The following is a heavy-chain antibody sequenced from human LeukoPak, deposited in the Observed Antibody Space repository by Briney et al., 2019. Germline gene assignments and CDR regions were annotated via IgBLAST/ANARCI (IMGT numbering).Heavy chain of an antibody. CDR1: GFTFSSYA. D-gene: IGHD1-26*01. V-gene: IGHV3-30*18. Sequence: GGSLRLSCAASGFTFSSYAMSWVRQAPGKGLEWVAVISYDGSNKYYADSVKGRFTISRDNSKNTLYLQMNSLRAEDTAVYYCAKVISGSYAGWFDPWGQGTLVTVSS. J-gene: IGHJ5*02. CDR3: AKVISGSYAGWFDP. CDR2: ISYDGSNK.